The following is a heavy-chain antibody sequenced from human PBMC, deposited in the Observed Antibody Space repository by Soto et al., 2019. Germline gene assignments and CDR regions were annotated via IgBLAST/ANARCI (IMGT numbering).Heavy chain of an antibody. CDR2: INPSGGTT. CDR3: AREIIVGDGLDI. Sequence: QVQLVQSGAEGKRPGASVKVSCKTSGYTFTNNYMHWVRQAPGQGLEWVGMINPSGGTTTYAKNLQGRVTVTSDTSTSTVYMDLSSLRSEDTALYYCAREIIVGDGLDIWGQGTMVTVSS. V-gene: IGHV1-46*01. J-gene: IGHJ3*02. CDR1: GYTFTNNY. D-gene: IGHD2-15*01.